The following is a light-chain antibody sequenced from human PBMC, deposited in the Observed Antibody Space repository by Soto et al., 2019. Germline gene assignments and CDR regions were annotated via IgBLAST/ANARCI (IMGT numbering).Light chain of an antibody. Sequence: DIQMTQSPSTLSASVGDRVTITCRPSQSISSLLAWYKQKPGRAPTLLIYKASTLESGVPSRFSGSGSGTEFTLTISSLQPDDFATYYCQQYNSYPLTFGQGTRLEIK. CDR3: QQYNSYPLT. J-gene: IGKJ5*01. CDR1: QSISSL. V-gene: IGKV1-5*03. CDR2: KAS.